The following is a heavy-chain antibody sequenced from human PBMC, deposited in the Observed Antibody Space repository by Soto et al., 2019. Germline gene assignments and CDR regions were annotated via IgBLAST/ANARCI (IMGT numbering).Heavy chain of an antibody. V-gene: IGHV1-3*01. CDR1: GYTFTSYA. CDR2: INAGNGNT. CDR3: ARGIAGPVDPDY. D-gene: IGHD6-13*01. Sequence: ASVKVSCKASGYTFTSYAMHWVRQAPGQSLEWMGWINAGNGNTKYSQRFQGRVTITRDTSASTAYMDLSSLRSEDTAVYYCARGIAGPVDPDYWGQGTLVTVAS. J-gene: IGHJ4*02.